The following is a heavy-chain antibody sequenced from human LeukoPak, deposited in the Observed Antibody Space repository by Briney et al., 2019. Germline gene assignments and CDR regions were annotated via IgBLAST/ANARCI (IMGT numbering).Heavy chain of an antibody. CDR2: ISGGGDAA. CDR3: SRKYDSSGYFDY. D-gene: IGHD3-22*01. Sequence: GGSLRLSCIASGFRLSGYAMSWVRQAPGKGLEWGSTISGGGDAAYYADSVKGRFTISRDNSKNTLYLQMNSLRAEDTAVYYCSRKYDSSGYFDYWGRGTLVTVSS. J-gene: IGHJ4*02. V-gene: IGHV3-23*01. CDR1: GFRLSGYA.